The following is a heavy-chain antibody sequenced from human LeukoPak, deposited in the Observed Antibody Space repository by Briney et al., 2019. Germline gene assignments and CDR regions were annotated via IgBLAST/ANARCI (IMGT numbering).Heavy chain of an antibody. D-gene: IGHD3-22*01. CDR3: AKWTNTIVVVITPLFDY. V-gene: IGHV3-30*02. CDR1: GFTFSSYG. Sequence: GGSLRLSCAASGFTFSSYGMHRVRQAPGKGLEWVAFIRYDGSNKYYADSVKGRFTISRDNSKNTLYLQMNSLRAEDTAVYYCAKWTNTIVVVITPLFDYWGQGTLVTVSS. J-gene: IGHJ4*02. CDR2: IRYDGSNK.